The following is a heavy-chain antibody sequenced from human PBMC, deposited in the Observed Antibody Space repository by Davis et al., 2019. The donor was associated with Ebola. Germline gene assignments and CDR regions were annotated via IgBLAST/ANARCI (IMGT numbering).Heavy chain of an antibody. CDR3: ASRVEEYCTGGVCYTDY. CDR1: GYTFTSYD. CDR2: MNPNSGNT. J-gene: IGHJ4*02. Sequence: AASVKVSCKASGYTFTSYDIIWVRQATGQGLEWMGWMNPNSGNTGYAQKFQGRVTMTRNTSISTDYMELSSLRSEDTAVYYCASRVEEYCTGGVCYTDYWGQGTLVTVSS. V-gene: IGHV1-8*01. D-gene: IGHD2-8*02.